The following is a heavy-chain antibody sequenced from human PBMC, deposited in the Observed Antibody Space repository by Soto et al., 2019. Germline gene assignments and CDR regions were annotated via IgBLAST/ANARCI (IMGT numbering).Heavy chain of an antibody. V-gene: IGHV1-18*04. CDR2: ISGYNGDI. J-gene: IGHJ4*02. Sequence: QVHLVQSGGEVKKPGASVKVSCKASGYTFNRHGITWVRQAPGQGLEWMGWISGYNGDINYEQKFQGRVTLSSDTLTSTVYVELKSLRFDDTAVYYCARVRIVGAREIDFWGQRTLVTVSS. CDR3: ARVRIVGAREIDF. D-gene: IGHD1-26*01. CDR1: GYTFNRHG.